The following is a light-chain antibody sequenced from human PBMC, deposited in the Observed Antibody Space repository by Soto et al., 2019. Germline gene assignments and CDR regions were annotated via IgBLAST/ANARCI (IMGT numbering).Light chain of an antibody. Sequence: MLTQSRCTLSLSTGARATLSCRASQSVDRNYLAWYQHKPGQAPRLLIYGASTRATGIPDRFSGSGSGTDFTLTISRLEPEDFAVYYCQQRAKWPSTFAPGTKVDI. J-gene: IGKJ2*02. CDR1: QSVDRNY. CDR3: QQRAKWPST. V-gene: IGKV3D-20*02. CDR2: GAS.